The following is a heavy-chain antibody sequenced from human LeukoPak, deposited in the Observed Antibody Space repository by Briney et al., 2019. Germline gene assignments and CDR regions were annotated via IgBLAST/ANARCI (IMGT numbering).Heavy chain of an antibody. D-gene: IGHD1-7*01. V-gene: IGHV3-53*01. J-gene: IGHJ4*02. CDR1: GFTVSSNY. CDR2: IYSGGST. Sequence: GSLRLSCAASGFTVSSNYMSWVRQAPGKGLEWVSVIYSGGSTYYADSVKGRFTISRDNSKNTLYLQMNSLRAEGTAVYYCARSDGTTWYFDYWGQGTLVTVSS. CDR3: ARSDGTTWYFDY.